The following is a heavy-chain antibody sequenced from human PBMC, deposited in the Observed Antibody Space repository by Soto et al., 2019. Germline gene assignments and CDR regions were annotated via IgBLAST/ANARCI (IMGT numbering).Heavy chain of an antibody. Sequence: QVQLVQSGAEVKKPGSSVKVSCKASGGTFSSYAISWVRQAPGQGLEWMGGIIPIFGTANYAQKFQGRVTITADEAANEACRGRSSLRSEDTAVYYCARDRGASDYYGSGGMDVWGQGTTVTVSS. J-gene: IGHJ6*02. CDR2: IIPIFGTA. CDR1: GGTFSSYA. D-gene: IGHD3-10*01. V-gene: IGHV1-69*12. CDR3: ARDRGASDYYGSGGMDV.